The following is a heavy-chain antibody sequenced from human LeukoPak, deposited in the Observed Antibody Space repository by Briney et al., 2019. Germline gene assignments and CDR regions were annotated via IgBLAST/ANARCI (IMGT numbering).Heavy chain of an antibody. CDR2: INPNSGGT. V-gene: IGHV1-2*06. CDR3: ARDRRCPLCSGGSCWEGLDY. J-gene: IGHJ4*02. Sequence: WASVKVSCKASGYTFTGYYMHWVRQAPGQGLEWMGRINPNSGGTNYAQKFQGRVTMTRDTSISTTYMELSRLRSDDTAVYYCARDRRCPLCSGGSCWEGLDYWGQGTLVTVSS. CDR1: GYTFTGYY. D-gene: IGHD2-15*01.